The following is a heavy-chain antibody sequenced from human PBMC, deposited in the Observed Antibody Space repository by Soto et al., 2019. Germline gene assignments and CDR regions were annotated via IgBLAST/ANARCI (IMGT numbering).Heavy chain of an antibody. CDR3: AREVSYWFDP. Sequence: QVQLVQSGAEVKKPGASVKVSCKASGYTFTSYDINWVRQSTGQGLEWMGWMNPNSGTTGYAQKFQGRVTMTRNTSVRTAYMELSSLRSDDTAVYYCAREVSYWFDPWGQGTLVTVSS. V-gene: IGHV1-8*01. J-gene: IGHJ5*02. CDR2: MNPNSGTT. CDR1: GYTFTSYD. D-gene: IGHD2-8*01.